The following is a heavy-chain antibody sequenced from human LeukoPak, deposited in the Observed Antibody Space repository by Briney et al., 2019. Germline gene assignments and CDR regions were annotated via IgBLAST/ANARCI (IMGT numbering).Heavy chain of an antibody. CDR1: GFTLSNHW. D-gene: IGHD2-8*01. J-gene: IGHJ6*02. CDR3: VRNNAMDV. CDR2: VNRDGSET. V-gene: IGHV3-7*03. Sequence: PGGSLRLSCAASGFTLSNHWMTWVRQVPGRGPKWVANVNRDGSETYYLDSVKGRFTISRDNAKNSLYLQMNSLRAEDTALYYCVRNNAMDVWGQGTTVIVSS.